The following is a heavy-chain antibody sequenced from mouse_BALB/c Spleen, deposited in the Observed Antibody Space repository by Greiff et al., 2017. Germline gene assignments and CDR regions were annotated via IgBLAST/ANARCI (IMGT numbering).Heavy chain of an antibody. V-gene: IGHV1S34*01. J-gene: IGHJ4*01. D-gene: IGHD1-1*01. Sequence: LVKTGASVKISCKASGYSFTGYYMHWVKQSHGKSLEWIGYISCYNGATSYNQKFKGKATFTVDTSSSTAYMQFNSLTSEDSAVYYCAREGNYYGSSYRAMDYWGQGTSVTVSS. CDR1: GYSFTGYY. CDR3: AREGNYYGSSYRAMDY. CDR2: ISCYNGAT.